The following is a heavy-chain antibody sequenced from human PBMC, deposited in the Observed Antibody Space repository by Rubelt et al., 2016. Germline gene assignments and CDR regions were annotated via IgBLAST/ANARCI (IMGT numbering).Heavy chain of an antibody. CDR1: GFTFSSHG. V-gene: IGHV3-33*01. D-gene: IGHD1-26*01. J-gene: IGHJ3*02. CDR3: AREQVGGEGAFDI. Sequence: LWGRGGGVVQPGRSLRLSCAPSGFTFSSHGMHWVRQAPGKGLEWVAVVWYDGSHQYYGDSVKGRFTISRDNSKKTLDLQMNSQRAEDTAVYYCAREQVGGEGAFDIWGQGTKVTVSS. CDR2: VWYDGSHQ.